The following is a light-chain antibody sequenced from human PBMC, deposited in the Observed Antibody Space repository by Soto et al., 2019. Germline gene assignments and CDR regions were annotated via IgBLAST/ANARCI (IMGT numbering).Light chain of an antibody. CDR3: SSYTSSNTLEV. CDR2: EVS. V-gene: IGLV2-14*01. J-gene: IGLJ1*01. Sequence: QSALIQPASVSGSPGQSITISCTGTSRDVGGSNYVSWYQHHPHRAPKLLIYEVSYRPSGVSSRFSGSKSGNTASLTISGLQAEYEADYYCSSYTSSNTLEVFGVGTKLTVL. CDR1: SRDVGGSNY.